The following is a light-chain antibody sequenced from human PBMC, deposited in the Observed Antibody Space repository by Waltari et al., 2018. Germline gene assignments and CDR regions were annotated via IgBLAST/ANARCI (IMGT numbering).Light chain of an antibody. CDR3: QQYGSSVRYT. Sequence: VLTQSPGTLSLSPGERVTLSCRASQSLSKKYLAWYQQKPGQAPRLLIYGASSRAAGIPDRFSGSGSGTDFTLTISRLGPEYFAMYYCQQYGSSVRYTFGQGTKLEIK. CDR2: GAS. CDR1: QSLSKKY. V-gene: IGKV3-20*01. J-gene: IGKJ2*01.